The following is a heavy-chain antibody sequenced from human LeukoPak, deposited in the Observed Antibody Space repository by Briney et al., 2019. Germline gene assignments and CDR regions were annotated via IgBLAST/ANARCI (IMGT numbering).Heavy chain of an antibody. J-gene: IGHJ4*02. CDR1: GFTFSSYG. CDR3: ARLLGSYFDY. D-gene: IGHD7-27*01. V-gene: IGHV3-30*03. CDR2: ISYDGSNK. Sequence: PGGSLRLSCAASGFTFSSYGMHWVRQAPGKGLEWVAVISYDGSNKYYADSAKGRFTISRDNSKNTLYLQMNNLRAEDTAVYYCARLLGSYFDYWGQGTLVTVSS.